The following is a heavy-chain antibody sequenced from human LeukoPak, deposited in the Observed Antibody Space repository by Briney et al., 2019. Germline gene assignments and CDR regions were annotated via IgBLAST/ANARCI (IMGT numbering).Heavy chain of an antibody. V-gene: IGHV4-34*01. Sequence: ESSQTLSLTCAVYGGSFSVDYWRWVRQPPGGGRGWIGEINHSVSTNYNPSLKSRVTISVDTSQNQFSLKPSSAAAADTAVYYCERGIRGLAAAGSFDYWGQGTLVTVSS. D-gene: IGHD6-13*01. CDR2: INHSVST. CDR1: GGSFSVDY. J-gene: IGHJ4*02. CDR3: ERGIRGLAAAGSFDY.